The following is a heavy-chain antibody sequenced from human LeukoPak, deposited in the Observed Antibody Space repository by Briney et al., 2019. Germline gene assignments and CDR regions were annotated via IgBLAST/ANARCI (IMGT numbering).Heavy chain of an antibody. Sequence: SETLSLNCTVFGGSVNDYFWTWLRHSPGLGLVWSVDINGYTRDSKYNLSLNSRVSISLEKSKNQLSLELRSVTAADTAVYYCARGRIAKIVVVHSFSYGMDVWGQGTTVTVSS. V-gene: IGHV4-34*01. J-gene: IGHJ6*02. D-gene: IGHD3-22*01. CDR3: ARGRIAKIVVVHSFSYGMDV. CDR1: GGSVNDYF. CDR2: INGYTRDS.